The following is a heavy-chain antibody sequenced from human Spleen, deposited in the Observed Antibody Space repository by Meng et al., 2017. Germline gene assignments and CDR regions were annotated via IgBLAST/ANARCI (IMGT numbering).Heavy chain of an antibody. CDR3: ATKERRDGANWDN. V-gene: IGHV4-34*01. Sequence: QVQLQQWGAGLLKPSETLSLTCAVYGGSFSGYYWSWIRQPPGKGLEWIGEINYSGSTNYNPSLKSRITISMDMSQNQFSLKVNSVTAADTATYHCATKERRDGANWDNWGQGILVTVSS. CDR1: GGSFSGYY. D-gene: IGHD5-24*01. J-gene: IGHJ4*02. CDR2: INYSGST.